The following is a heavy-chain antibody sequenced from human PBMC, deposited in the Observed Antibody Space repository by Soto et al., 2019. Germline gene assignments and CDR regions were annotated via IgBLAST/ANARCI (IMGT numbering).Heavy chain of an antibody. J-gene: IGHJ4*02. D-gene: IGHD3-22*01. CDR3: ARDPFDYDSGIVPPPSRGFDY. CDR2: ITHDGSQK. V-gene: IGHV3-30*04. CDR1: GFTFRRYA. Sequence: PGGSLRLSCGVSGFTFRRYAMYWVRQAPGKGLEWAAVITHDGSQKYYADYVKGRFTISRDNSKNTLYLQMNSLREDDTAVYYCARDPFDYDSGIVPPPSRGFDYWGQGTLVTVSS.